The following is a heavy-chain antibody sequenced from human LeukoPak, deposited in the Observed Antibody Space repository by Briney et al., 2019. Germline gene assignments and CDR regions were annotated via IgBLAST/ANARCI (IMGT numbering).Heavy chain of an antibody. CDR1: GFTFSDYW. CDR3: TRVGYIDEGIDY. J-gene: IGHJ4*02. Sequence: GGSLRLSCAASGFTFSDYWMTWVRQAPGKGLEWVANIKQDGSKKSYVDSVKGRFTISRDNAKNSLYLQMNSLRAEDTAIYYCTRVGYIDEGIDYWGQGTLVTVSS. CDR2: IKQDGSKK. D-gene: IGHD5-24*01. V-gene: IGHV3-7*04.